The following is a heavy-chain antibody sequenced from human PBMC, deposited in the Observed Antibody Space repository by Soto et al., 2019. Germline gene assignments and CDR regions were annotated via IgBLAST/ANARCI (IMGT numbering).Heavy chain of an antibody. CDR3: ERGSWLRGDYFDY. CDR2: ISAYNGDT. J-gene: IGHJ4*02. D-gene: IGHD5-12*01. Sequence: QVQLVQSGAEVKKPGPSVKAYCKASGYPFTSYGVTWVRQAPGQGFEWMGWISAYNGDTNYAQKLQGTVTMTTDTSTRTAYMELRSLRSDDTAVYYCERGSWLRGDYFDYWGQGTLVTVSS. V-gene: IGHV1-18*04. CDR1: GYPFTSYG.